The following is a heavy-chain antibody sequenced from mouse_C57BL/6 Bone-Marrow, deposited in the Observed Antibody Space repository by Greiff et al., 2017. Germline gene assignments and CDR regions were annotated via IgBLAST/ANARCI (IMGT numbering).Heavy chain of an antibody. CDR2: ISNGGGST. CDR3: ARHIYYGSPGWYFDV. D-gene: IGHD1-1*01. CDR1: GFTFSDYY. Sequence: EVHLVESGGGLVQPGGSLKLSCAASGFTFSDYYMYWVRQTPEKRLEWVAYISNGGGSTYYPDTVKGRFTISRDNAKNTLYLQMSRLKSEDTAMYYCARHIYYGSPGWYFDVWGTGTTVTVSS. J-gene: IGHJ1*03. V-gene: IGHV5-12*01.